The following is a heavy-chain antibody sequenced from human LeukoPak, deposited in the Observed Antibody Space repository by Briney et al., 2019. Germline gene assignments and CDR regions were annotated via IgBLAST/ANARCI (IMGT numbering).Heavy chain of an antibody. CDR3: AREGQGAWYWFDL. Sequence: GGSLRLSCEGCGFSSSAHTMNWVRQAPGKGLEWVSSIDSTSTYIYYADSMKGRFSISRDNAKNSLYLQMSSLRAEDTAVYYCAREGQGAWYWFDLWGQGTLVTVSS. V-gene: IGHV3-21*01. CDR1: GFSSSAHT. J-gene: IGHJ5*02. D-gene: IGHD6-19*01. CDR2: IDSTSTYI.